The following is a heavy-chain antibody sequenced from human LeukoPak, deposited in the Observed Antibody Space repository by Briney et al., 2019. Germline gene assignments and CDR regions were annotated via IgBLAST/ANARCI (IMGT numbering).Heavy chain of an antibody. CDR2: IIPILGIA. Sequence: SVEVSCKASGGTFSSYAISWVRQAPGQGLEWMGRIIPILGIANYAQKFQGRVTITADKSTSTAYMELSSLRSEDTAVYYCARDYYDSSGYYQIFDYWGQGTLVTVSS. J-gene: IGHJ4*02. CDR1: GGTFSSYA. D-gene: IGHD3-22*01. CDR3: ARDYYDSSGYYQIFDY. V-gene: IGHV1-69*04.